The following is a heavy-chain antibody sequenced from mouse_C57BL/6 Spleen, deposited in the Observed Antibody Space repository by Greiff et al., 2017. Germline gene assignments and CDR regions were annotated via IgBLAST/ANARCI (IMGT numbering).Heavy chain of an antibody. CDR3: AIYDDDDYYAMDY. CDR1: GFSLTSYG. D-gene: IGHD2-4*01. CDR2: IWSGGST. V-gene: IGHV2-4*01. J-gene: IGHJ4*01. Sequence: QVQLKQSGPGLVQPSQSLSITCTVSGFSLTSYGVHWVRQPPGKGLEWLGVIWSGGSTDYNAAFISRLSISKDNSKSQVFFKMNSLQADDTAIYYCAIYDDDDYYAMDYWGQGTSVTVSS.